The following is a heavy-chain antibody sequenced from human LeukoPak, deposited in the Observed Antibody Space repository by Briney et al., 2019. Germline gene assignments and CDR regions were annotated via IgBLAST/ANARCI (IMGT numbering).Heavy chain of an antibody. D-gene: IGHD3-3*01. CDR3: ARWSRYYDFWSGYPGDY. Sequence: VASVKVSSKASGYTFTSYGISWVRQAPGQGLEWMGWISAYNGNTNYAQKLQGRVTMTTDTSTSTAYMELRSLRSDDTAVYYCARWSRYYDFWSGYPGDYWGQGTLVTVSS. CDR1: GYTFTSYG. CDR2: ISAYNGNT. J-gene: IGHJ4*02. V-gene: IGHV1-18*01.